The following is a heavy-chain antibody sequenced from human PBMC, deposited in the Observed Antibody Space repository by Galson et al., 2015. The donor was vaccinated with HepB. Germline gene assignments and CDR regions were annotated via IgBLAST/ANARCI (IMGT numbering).Heavy chain of an antibody. D-gene: IGHD6-19*01. CDR2: TYYRSKWYN. Sequence: CAISGDSVSSNSAAWNWIRQSPSRGLEWLGRTYYRSKWYNDYAVSVKSRITINPDTSKNQFSLQLNSVTPEDTAVYYCARGFRYSSGWYPLGALDIWGQGTMVTVSS. J-gene: IGHJ3*02. V-gene: IGHV6-1*01. CDR1: GDSVSSNSAA. CDR3: ARGFRYSSGWYPLGALDI.